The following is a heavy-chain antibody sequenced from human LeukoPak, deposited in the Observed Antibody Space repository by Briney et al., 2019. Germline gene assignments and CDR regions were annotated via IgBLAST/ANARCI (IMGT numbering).Heavy chain of an antibody. CDR2: INPSGGST. J-gene: IGHJ6*03. CDR3: ARSGLAEGLSYYYYMDV. CDR1: GYTFTSYY. D-gene: IGHD6-6*01. V-gene: IGHV1-46*01. Sequence: EASVKVSCKASGYTFTSYYMHWVRQAPGQGLEWMGIINPSGGSTSYAQKFQGRVTMTRDMSTSTVYMELSSLRSEDTAVYYCARSGLAEGLSYYYYMDVWGKGTTVTVSS.